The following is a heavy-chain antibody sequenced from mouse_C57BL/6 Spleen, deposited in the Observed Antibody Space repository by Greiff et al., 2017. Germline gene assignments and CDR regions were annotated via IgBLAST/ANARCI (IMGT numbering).Heavy chain of an antibody. CDR2: IYPSDSET. CDR3: ARGRHFDV. V-gene: IGHV1-61*01. Sequence: QVQLQQPGAELVRPGSSVKLSCKASGYTFTSYWMDWVKQRPGQGLEWIGNIYPSDSETHYNQKFKGKATLTVDTSSSTAYMQLSSLTSEDSAVYYCARGRHFDVWGTGTTVTVSS. D-gene: IGHD2-12*01. CDR1: GYTFTSYW. J-gene: IGHJ1*03.